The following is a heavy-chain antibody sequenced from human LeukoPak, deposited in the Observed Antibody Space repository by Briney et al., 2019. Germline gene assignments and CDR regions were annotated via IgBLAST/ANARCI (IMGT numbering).Heavy chain of an antibody. CDR2: IWYDGSNK. Sequence: GGSLRLSCEGLGSTFSSKGRTWVRKAPGKGLGGGAVIWYDGSNKYYADSVKGRFTISRDNSKNTLYLQMNSLRAEDTAVYYCARDRLVRGVKPYYFDYWGQGTLVTVSS. V-gene: IGHV3-33*01. J-gene: IGHJ4*02. CDR1: GSTFSSKG. CDR3: ARDRLVRGVKPYYFDY. D-gene: IGHD3-10*01.